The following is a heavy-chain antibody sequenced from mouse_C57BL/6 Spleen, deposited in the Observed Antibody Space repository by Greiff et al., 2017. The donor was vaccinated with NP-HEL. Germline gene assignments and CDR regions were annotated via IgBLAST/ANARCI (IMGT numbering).Heavy chain of an antibody. Sequence: EVQVVESGGGLVKPGGSLKLSCAASGFTFSDYGMHWVRQAPEKGLEWVAYISSGSSTIYYADTVKGRFTISRDNAKNTLFLQMTSLRSEDTAMYYCARGDYYGSSPAYWGQGTLVTVSA. CDR2: ISSGSSTI. D-gene: IGHD1-1*01. CDR3: ARGDYYGSSPAY. CDR1: GFTFSDYG. J-gene: IGHJ3*01. V-gene: IGHV5-17*01.